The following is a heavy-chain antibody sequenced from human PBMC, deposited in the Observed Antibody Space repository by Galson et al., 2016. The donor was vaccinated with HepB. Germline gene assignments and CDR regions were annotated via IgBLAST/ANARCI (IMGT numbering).Heavy chain of an antibody. CDR2: IWYDGSNK. V-gene: IGHV3-33*06. CDR3: AKPRRDYYDSGGFYFED. CDR1: GFTFSSYG. J-gene: IGHJ4*02. D-gene: IGHD3-22*01. Sequence: SLRLSCAASGFTFSSYGMHWVRQAPGKGLEWVAVIWYDGSNKYYADSVKGRFAISRDNSKNTLYLQMNSLRAEDTAVFYCAKPRRDYYDSGGFYFEDWGLGTLGTVSS.